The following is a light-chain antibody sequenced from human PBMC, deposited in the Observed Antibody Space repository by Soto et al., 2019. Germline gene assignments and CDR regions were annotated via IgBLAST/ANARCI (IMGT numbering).Light chain of an antibody. V-gene: IGKV3-20*01. CDR2: AAS. Sequence: EIVLTQSPCTLSLSPGDRATLSCRASQNLGSGYLAWYQQKPGQAPRIPIYAASSRATGIPDRFSGSLYGTDFSLTISRLETEDFAVYYCQQYDTSPRTFGQGTKVDIK. CDR1: QNLGSGY. J-gene: IGKJ1*01. CDR3: QQYDTSPRT.